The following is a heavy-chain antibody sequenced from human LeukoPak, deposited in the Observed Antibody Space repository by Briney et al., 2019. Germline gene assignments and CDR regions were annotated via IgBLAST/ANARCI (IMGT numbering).Heavy chain of an antibody. CDR3: TKDRRGPAAGTWYFDS. CDR2: ITATGVNT. CDR1: GFAFSNYA. Sequence: GGSLRLSCAASGFAFSNYAMSWVRQAPGKGLEWVSGITATGVNTFYADSVRGRFTLSRDNSKNTVYLQLNSLRAGDTAIYYCTKDRRGPAAGTWYFDSWGQGTLVTVSS. V-gene: IGHV3-23*01. J-gene: IGHJ4*02. D-gene: IGHD6-13*01.